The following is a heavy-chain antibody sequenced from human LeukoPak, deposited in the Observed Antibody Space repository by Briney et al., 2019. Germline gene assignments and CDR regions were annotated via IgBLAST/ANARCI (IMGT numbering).Heavy chain of an antibody. Sequence: PGGSLRLSCAASGFTFSSYGMHWVRQAPGKGLEWVAVIWYDGSNKYYADSVKGRFTISRDNSKNTLYLQMNSLRAEDTAVYYCASFSRVVDAFDIWGQGTMVTVSS. CDR3: ASFSRVVDAFDI. CDR1: GFTFSSYG. CDR2: IWYDGSNK. V-gene: IGHV3-33*01. J-gene: IGHJ3*02.